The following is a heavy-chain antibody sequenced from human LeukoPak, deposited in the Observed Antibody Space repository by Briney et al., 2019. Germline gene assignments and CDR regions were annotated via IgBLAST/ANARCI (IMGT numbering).Heavy chain of an antibody. CDR3: ARERDSSGSKWFDP. CDR1: GFTFSTYW. D-gene: IGHD6-19*01. Sequence: GGSLRLSCAASGFTFSTYWMSWVRQAPGKGLEWVGNIKEDGSEKNYVDSVKGRFTISRDNAKNSLYLQMNSLRAEDTAVYYCARERDSSGSKWFDPWGQGTLVTVSS. J-gene: IGHJ5*02. CDR2: IKEDGSEK. V-gene: IGHV3-7*01.